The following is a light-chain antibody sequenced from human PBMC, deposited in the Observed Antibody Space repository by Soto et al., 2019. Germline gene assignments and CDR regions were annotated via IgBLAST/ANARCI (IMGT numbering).Light chain of an antibody. V-gene: IGKV3-20*01. J-gene: IGKJ2*01. CDR1: QSVSSSY. CDR2: GAS. CDR3: QQYASSAYN. Sequence: EIVLTQSPGTLSLSPGEKVTLSCRASQSVSSSYFAWYQQKPGQSPRLLIYGASSRATGTPDRFSGSESGTDFTLTISRLEPEDFAVYYCQQYASSAYNFGQGTTLEIK.